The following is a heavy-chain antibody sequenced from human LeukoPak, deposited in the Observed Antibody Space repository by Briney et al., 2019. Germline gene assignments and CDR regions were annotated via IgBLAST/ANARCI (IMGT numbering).Heavy chain of an antibody. V-gene: IGHV1-2*02. D-gene: IGHD1-1*01. CDR3: ARGLRGSELERRSRGSNWFDP. J-gene: IGHJ5*02. CDR2: INPNSGGT. Sequence: GASVKVSCKASGYTFTDYYMHWVRQAPGQGLEWMGWINPNSGGTNYAQKFQGRVTMTRDTSISTAYMELSRLRSDDTAVYYCARGLRGSELERRSRGSNWFDPWGQGTLVTVSS. CDR1: GYTFTDYY.